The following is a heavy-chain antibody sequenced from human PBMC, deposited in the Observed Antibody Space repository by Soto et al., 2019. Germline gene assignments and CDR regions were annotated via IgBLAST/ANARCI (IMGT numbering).Heavy chain of an antibody. Sequence: PGGSLRLSCVASGFIFSDYAMHWARQAPGKGLVWVALISPDGGNKYYSESAKGRFTITRDNSKNTLYLQVNDLRPDDTAFYCCARENSSIAPRLFHLWGHGSLVTVSS. CDR1: GFIFSDYA. CDR2: ISPDGGNK. CDR3: ARENSSIAPRLFHL. D-gene: IGHD6-6*01. J-gene: IGHJ1*01. V-gene: IGHV3-30-3*01.